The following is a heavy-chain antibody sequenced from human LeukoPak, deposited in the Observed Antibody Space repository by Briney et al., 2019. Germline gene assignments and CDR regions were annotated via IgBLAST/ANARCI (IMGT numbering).Heavy chain of an antibody. Sequence: GGSLRLSCAASGFNFDAYAMHWVRQAPGKGLEWLSSISWNSGSIVYADSVKGRFTISRDNAKNSLSLQMHSLRPEDTAFYYCAKDIGIFGTGPFDYWGQGTLVTVSS. CDR1: GFNFDAYA. J-gene: IGHJ4*02. CDR3: AKDIGIFGTGPFDY. D-gene: IGHD3-3*02. V-gene: IGHV3-9*01. CDR2: ISWNSGSI.